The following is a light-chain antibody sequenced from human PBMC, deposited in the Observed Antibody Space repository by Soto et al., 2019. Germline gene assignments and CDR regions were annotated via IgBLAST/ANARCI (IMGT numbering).Light chain of an antibody. Sequence: QSALTQPRSVSGSPGQSVTISCTGTSSDVAIYNYISWYQQHPGEAPKLMMHDVSERPSGVHDRFSGSKSGNTASLTISGLQAEDEADYYCCSYAGSDTCARNVFGTGTKVTVL. J-gene: IGLJ1*01. CDR1: SSDVAIYNY. CDR3: CSYAGSDTCARNV. V-gene: IGLV2-11*01. CDR2: DVS.